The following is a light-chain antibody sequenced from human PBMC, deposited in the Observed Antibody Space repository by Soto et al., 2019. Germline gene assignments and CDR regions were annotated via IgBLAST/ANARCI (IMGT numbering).Light chain of an antibody. Sequence: QSALTQPPSASGSPGQSVTISCTGTSSDVGGYNSVSWYQQHPGKAPKLMIYEVAQRPSGVPFRFSGSKSGNTASLTVSGLQTEDEADYYCSSYAGNNNYVFGTGTKLTVL. V-gene: IGLV2-8*01. CDR1: SSDVGGYNS. J-gene: IGLJ1*01. CDR2: EVA. CDR3: SSYAGNNNYV.